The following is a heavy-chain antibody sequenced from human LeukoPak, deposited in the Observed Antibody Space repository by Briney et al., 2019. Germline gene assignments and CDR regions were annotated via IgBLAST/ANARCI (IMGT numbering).Heavy chain of an antibody. CDR3: ARAKYSNCFDY. J-gene: IGHJ4*02. D-gene: IGHD4-11*01. CDR2: IYHSGST. Sequence: PSETLSLTCTVSGYSISSGYYWGWIRQPPGKGLDWIGSIYHSGSTYYNPSLKSRVTISVDTSKNQFSLKLSSVTAADTAVYYCARAKYSNCFDYWGQGTLVTVSS. CDR1: GYSISSGYY. V-gene: IGHV4-38-2*02.